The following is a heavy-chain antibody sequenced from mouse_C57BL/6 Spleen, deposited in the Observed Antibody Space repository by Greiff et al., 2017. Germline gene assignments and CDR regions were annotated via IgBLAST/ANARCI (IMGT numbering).Heavy chain of an antibody. J-gene: IGHJ2*01. Sequence: VQLQQPGAELVKPGASVKLSCKASGYTFTSYWITWVKQRPGQGLEWIGDIYPGSGSTNYNEKFKSKATLTVDTSSSTAYMQLSSLTSEDSAVYYCARRGMVTTRDYFAYWGQGTTLTVSS. CDR1: GYTFTSYW. CDR2: IYPGSGST. D-gene: IGHD2-2*01. V-gene: IGHV1-55*01. CDR3: ARRGMVTTRDYFAY.